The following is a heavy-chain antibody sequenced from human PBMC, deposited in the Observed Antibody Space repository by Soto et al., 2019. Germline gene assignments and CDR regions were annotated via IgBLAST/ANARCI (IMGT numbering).Heavy chain of an antibody. CDR2: MNPNSGNT. CDR1: GYTFTSYD. V-gene: IGHV1-8*01. J-gene: IGHJ3*02. Sequence: GASVKVSCKASGYTFTSYDINWVRQATGQGLEWMGWMNPNSGNTGYAQKFQDRVTITRNRSISTAYMELSSLRSEDTAMYYCASLSGFGEHTFAFDIWGQGTMVTVSS. D-gene: IGHD3-10*01. CDR3: ASLSGFGEHTFAFDI.